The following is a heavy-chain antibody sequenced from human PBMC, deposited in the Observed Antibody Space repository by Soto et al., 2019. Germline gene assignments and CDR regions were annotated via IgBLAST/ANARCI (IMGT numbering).Heavy chain of an antibody. CDR2: IIPIFGTT. CDR3: TVRSMGDVDS. V-gene: IGHV1-69*01. Sequence: QVHLVQSGAEVKKPGSSVKVSCTASGGTFGTYIISWVRQGPGQGLEWMGGIIPIFGTTTYAQEFQGRVTITADESSGTAYMDLSSLRSGDTALYYCTVRSMGDVDSWGQGTLVAVSS. CDR1: GGTFGTYI. J-gene: IGHJ4*02. D-gene: IGHD1-26*01.